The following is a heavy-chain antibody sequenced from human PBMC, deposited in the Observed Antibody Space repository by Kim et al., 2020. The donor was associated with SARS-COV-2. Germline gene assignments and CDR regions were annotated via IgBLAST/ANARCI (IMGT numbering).Heavy chain of an antibody. CDR1: GYTFTGYY. V-gene: IGHV1-2*02. D-gene: IGHD3-10*01. Sequence: ASVKVSCKASGYTFTGYYMHWVRQAPGQGLEWMGWINPNSGGTNYAQKFQGRVTMTRDTSISTAYMELSRLRSDDTAVYYCARDLFQWFGELLSSYGMDVWGQGTTVTVSS. CDR2: INPNSGGT. J-gene: IGHJ6*02. CDR3: ARDLFQWFGELLSSYGMDV.